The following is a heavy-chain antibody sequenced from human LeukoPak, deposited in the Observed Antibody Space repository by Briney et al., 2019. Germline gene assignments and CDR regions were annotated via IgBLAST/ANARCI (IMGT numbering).Heavy chain of an antibody. CDR2: FDPENAKT. Sequence: ASVKVSCKVSGYILTELSIHWVRQAPGKGLEWMGSFDPENAKTMSAQTFQGRVTMTEDTSTDTAYMELRSLKSDDTAIYYCVIMSHTVVPTARIYYYMDIWGTGTTVIVSS. CDR1: GYILTELS. V-gene: IGHV1-24*01. CDR3: VIMSHTVVPTARIYYYMDI. D-gene: IGHD1-1*01. J-gene: IGHJ6*03.